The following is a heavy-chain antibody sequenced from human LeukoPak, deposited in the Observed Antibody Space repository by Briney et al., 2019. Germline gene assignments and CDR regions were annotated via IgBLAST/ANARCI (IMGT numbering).Heavy chain of an antibody. V-gene: IGHV1-24*01. D-gene: IGHD3-10*01. Sequence: ASVKVSCKVSGYTLTELSMHWVRQAPGKGLEWMGGFDPEDGETIYALKFQGRVTMSEDTSTDTAYMELSSLRSEDTAVYYCATTTFYLGSGHYFWGSWGQGTLVTVSS. CDR1: GYTLTELS. CDR2: FDPEDGET. J-gene: IGHJ4*02. CDR3: ATTTFYLGSGHYFWGS.